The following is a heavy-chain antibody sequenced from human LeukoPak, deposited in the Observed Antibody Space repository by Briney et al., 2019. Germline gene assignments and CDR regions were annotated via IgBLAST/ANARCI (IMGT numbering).Heavy chain of an antibody. CDR2: TSASSSHT. J-gene: IGHJ6*02. Sequence: PGGSLRLSCVASGFTFSTYTMNWVSQAHGKGLEWDSSTSASSSHTYYADSVKGRFTISRDNAKSSLYLQMNSLRAEDTAVYYCARELRGYSDQYYCYGLDVWGQGTTVTVSS. D-gene: IGHD5-18*01. CDR3: ARELRGYSDQYYCYGLDV. V-gene: IGHV3-21*01. CDR1: GFTFSTYT.